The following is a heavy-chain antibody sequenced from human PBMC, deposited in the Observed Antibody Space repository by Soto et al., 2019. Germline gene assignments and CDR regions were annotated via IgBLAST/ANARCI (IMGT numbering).Heavy chain of an antibody. Sequence: QVQLQESGPGLVKPSETLSLTCTVSGGSISSYSWSWIRQPPGKGLEWIGYIYYSGTTSYNPSLKSRVTISVDTSKNQFSLRLSSVTAADTAVYYCASRTTVFGSGRYLGSWGQGTLVTVSS. CDR2: IYYSGTT. J-gene: IGHJ4*02. D-gene: IGHD3-10*01. V-gene: IGHV4-59*01. CDR1: GGSISSYS. CDR3: ASRTTVFGSGRYLGS.